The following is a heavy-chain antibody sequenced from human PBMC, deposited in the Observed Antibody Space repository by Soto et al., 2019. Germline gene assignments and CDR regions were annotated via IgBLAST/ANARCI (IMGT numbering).Heavy chain of an antibody. CDR3: ARVALYCSGGSCLYYYYGMDV. CDR2: ISSSGSTI. CDR1: GFTFSSYE. Sequence: ESGGGLVQPGGSLRLSCAASGFTFSSYEMNWVRQAPGKGLEWVSYISSSGSTIYYADSVKGRFTISRDNAKNSLYLQMNSLRAEDTAFYYCARVALYCSGGSCLYYYYGMDVWGQGTTVTVSS. V-gene: IGHV3-48*03. D-gene: IGHD2-15*01. J-gene: IGHJ6*02.